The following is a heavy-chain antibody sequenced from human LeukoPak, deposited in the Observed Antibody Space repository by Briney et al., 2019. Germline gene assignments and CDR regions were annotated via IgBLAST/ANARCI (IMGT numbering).Heavy chain of an antibody. CDR1: GLTFRRYS. J-gene: IGHJ4*02. CDR3: VKVLRISATGSFDY. V-gene: IGHV3-23*01. Sequence: RGRSLSLSCAASGLTFRRYSLSWARHAPRKGLEWDSGISGGGSSTYYADTVTGRFTISSTNSKNTVHLQMNSVRAEDTAVYYCVKVLRISATGSFDYWGQGTLVTVTS. D-gene: IGHD6-13*01. CDR2: ISGGGSST.